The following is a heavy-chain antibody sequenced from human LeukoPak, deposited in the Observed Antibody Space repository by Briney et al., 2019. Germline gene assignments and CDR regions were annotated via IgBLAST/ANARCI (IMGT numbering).Heavy chain of an antibody. J-gene: IGHJ5*02. V-gene: IGHV5-51*01. Sequence: GESLKISCKGSGYSFTNYWIGWVRQMPGKGLEWMGIIYPGDSDTRCSPSFQGQVTISADKSISTAYLQWSSLKTSDTAMYYCARLPYSGSYYNWFDPWGQGTLVTVSS. CDR2: IYPGDSDT. CDR3: ARLPYSGSYYNWFDP. D-gene: IGHD1-26*01. CDR1: GYSFTNYW.